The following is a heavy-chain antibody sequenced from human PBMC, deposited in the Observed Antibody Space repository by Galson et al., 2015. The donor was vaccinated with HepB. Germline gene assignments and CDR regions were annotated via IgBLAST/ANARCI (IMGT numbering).Heavy chain of an antibody. Sequence: TLSLTCSVSGGSISSGGYSWSWIRQPPGKGLEYIGYIYHTGTTYYNPSLKSRVTMSIDTSKNQFSLNLTSVTPADTAVYYCARGARSFDYWGQGTLVTVSS. CDR1: GGSISSGGYS. D-gene: IGHD1-26*01. V-gene: IGHV4-30-2*01. J-gene: IGHJ4*02. CDR3: ARGARSFDY. CDR2: IYHTGTT.